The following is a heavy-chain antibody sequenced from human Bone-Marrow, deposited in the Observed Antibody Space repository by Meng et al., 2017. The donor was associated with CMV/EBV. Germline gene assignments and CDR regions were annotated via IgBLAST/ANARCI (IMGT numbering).Heavy chain of an antibody. Sequence: VQRPHPGPGLVKPSQALSLTGTVSGGSISSYYWSWSRQPAGKGLEWIGRIYTSGSTNYNPSLKSRVTMSVDTSKNQFSLKLSSVTAADTAVYYCARAMVRGVQRYFDYWGQGTLVTVSS. CDR2: IYTSGST. V-gene: IGHV4-4*07. CDR3: ARAMVRGVQRYFDY. CDR1: GGSISSYY. D-gene: IGHD3-10*01. J-gene: IGHJ4*02.